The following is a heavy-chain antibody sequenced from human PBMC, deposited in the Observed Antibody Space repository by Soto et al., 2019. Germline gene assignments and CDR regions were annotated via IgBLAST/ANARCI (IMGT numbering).Heavy chain of an antibody. CDR3: ARDSSVTTPSYYYYGMDV. D-gene: IGHD4-17*01. Sequence: QVQLVQSGAEVKKPGASVKVSCKASGYTFTSYGISWVRQAPGQGLEWMGWISAYNGNTNYAQKLQGRVTMTTDTAPSTAYMELMSLRSDDTAVYYCARDSSVTTPSYYYYGMDVWGQGTTVTVSS. V-gene: IGHV1-18*01. CDR2: ISAYNGNT. CDR1: GYTFTSYG. J-gene: IGHJ6*02.